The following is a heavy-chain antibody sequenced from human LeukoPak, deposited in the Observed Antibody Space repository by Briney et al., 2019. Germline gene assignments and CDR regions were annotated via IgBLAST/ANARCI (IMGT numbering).Heavy chain of an antibody. CDR2: INHSGST. V-gene: IGHV4-34*01. CDR3: ARWSRYYYYYGMDV. J-gene: IGHJ6*02. CDR1: GGSFSGYY. D-gene: IGHD2-15*01. Sequence: PSETLSLTCAVYGGSFSGYYWSWIRQPPGKGLEWIGEINHSGSTNYNPSLKSRVTIPVDTSKNQFSLKLSSVTAADTAVYYCARWSRYYYYYGMDVWGQGTTVTVSS.